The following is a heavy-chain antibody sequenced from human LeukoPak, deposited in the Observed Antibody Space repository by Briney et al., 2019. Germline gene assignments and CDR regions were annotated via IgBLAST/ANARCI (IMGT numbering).Heavy chain of an antibody. D-gene: IGHD6-19*01. CDR3: ATGVYSSGWDNFDY. J-gene: IGHJ4*02. V-gene: IGHV4-59*01. Sequence: SETLSLTCTVSGGSISSYYWSWIRQPPGKGLEWIGYFYYSGSTNYNPSLKSRVSISVDTSKNQFSLKLSSVTTADTAVYYCATGVYSSGWDNFDYWGQGTLVTVSS. CDR1: GGSISSYY. CDR2: FYYSGST.